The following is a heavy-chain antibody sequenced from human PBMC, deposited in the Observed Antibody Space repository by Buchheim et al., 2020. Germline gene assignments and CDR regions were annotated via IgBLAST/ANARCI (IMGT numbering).Heavy chain of an antibody. V-gene: IGHV4-59*01. Sequence: QVQLQESGPGLVKPSETLSLTCTVSGGSISSYYWSWIRQPPGKGLEWIGYIYYSGSTNYNPSLKSRVTISVDTSKNQFSLKLSSVTAADTAVYYCARSWDSSFYFDYWGQGTL. D-gene: IGHD6-13*01. J-gene: IGHJ4*02. CDR3: ARSWDSSFYFDY. CDR2: IYYSGST. CDR1: GGSISSYY.